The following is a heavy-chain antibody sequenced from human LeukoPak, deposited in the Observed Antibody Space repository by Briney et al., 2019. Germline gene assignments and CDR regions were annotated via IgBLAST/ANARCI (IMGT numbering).Heavy chain of an antibody. CDR3: ARHGGSSWYDPYDY. J-gene: IGHJ4*02. V-gene: IGHV4-39*01. CDR2: IYYSGST. D-gene: IGHD6-13*01. Sequence: PSETLSLTCTVSGGSLSSGTYCWGWIRQPPGKGLEWIGTIYYSGSTYYNPSLKSRVTTSVDTSKNQFSLRLSSVTAADTAVYYCARHGGSSWYDPYDYWGQGTLVTVSS. CDR1: GGSLSSGTYC.